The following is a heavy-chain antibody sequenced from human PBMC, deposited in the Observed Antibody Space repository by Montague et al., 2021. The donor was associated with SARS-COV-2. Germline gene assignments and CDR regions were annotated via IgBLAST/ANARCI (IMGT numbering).Heavy chain of an antibody. J-gene: IGHJ4*02. Sequence: SETLSLTCDVYGGSFSGYYWSWIRQSPGKGLEWIAEINHSGTTNYNFNPSLRSRVTISVDTSTNQFSLKLSSVTAADTGVYYCARWDPQTLTLIGLRGKSASDYWGQGTLVTVSS. CDR3: ARWDPQTLTLIGLRGKSASDY. V-gene: IGHV4-34*01. CDR1: GGSFSGYY. CDR2: INHSGTT. D-gene: IGHD4-23*01.